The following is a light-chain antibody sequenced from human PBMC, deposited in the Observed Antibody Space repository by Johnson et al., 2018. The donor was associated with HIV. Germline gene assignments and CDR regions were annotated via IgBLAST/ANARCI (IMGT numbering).Light chain of an antibody. CDR2: ENN. CDR3: ATWDSSLSPRGV. J-gene: IGLJ1*01. Sequence: QSVLTQPPSVSAAPGQKVTISCSGSSSNIGNNYVSWYQQLPGTAPKLLIYENNKRPSGIPDRFSGSTSGTSATLGITGLQTGDEADYYCATWDSSLSPRGVFGTGTKVTVL. CDR1: SSNIGNNY. V-gene: IGLV1-51*02.